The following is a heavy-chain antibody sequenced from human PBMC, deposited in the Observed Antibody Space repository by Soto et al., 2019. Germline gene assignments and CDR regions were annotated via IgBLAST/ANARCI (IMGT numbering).Heavy chain of an antibody. Sequence: SETLSLTCTVSGGSISSYYWSWIRQPPGKGLEWIGYIYYSGSTNYNPSLKSRVTISVDTSKNQFSLKLSSVTAADTAVYYCARRQSTMVRGYYYYYGMDVWGQGTTVTVSS. CDR3: ARRQSTMVRGYYYYYGMDV. V-gene: IGHV4-59*08. CDR2: IYYSGST. CDR1: GGSISSYY. D-gene: IGHD3-10*01. J-gene: IGHJ6*02.